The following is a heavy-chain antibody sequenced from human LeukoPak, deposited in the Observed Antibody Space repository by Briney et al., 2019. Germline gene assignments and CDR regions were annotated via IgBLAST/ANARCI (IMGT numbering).Heavy chain of an antibody. CDR1: GYNFASYW. CDR2: IAPSDSHT. V-gene: IGHV5-51*01. D-gene: IGHD3-22*01. J-gene: IGHJ4*02. CDR3: ARRGTDYYDTSGTYFDY. Sequence: GESLKISCKGSGYNFASYWIRWVRQMPGKGLEWMGIIAPSDSHTRYSPSFQGQITISVDKSVNTAYLRWSSLRASDTAMYYCARRGTDYYDTSGTYFDYWGQGAVVTVSS.